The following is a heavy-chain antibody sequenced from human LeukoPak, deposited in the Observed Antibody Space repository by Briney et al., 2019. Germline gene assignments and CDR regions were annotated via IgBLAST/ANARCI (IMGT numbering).Heavy chain of an antibody. J-gene: IGHJ5*02. CDR3: ARLYYSEKDNWFDP. Sequence: PSETLSLTCTVSGGSISSSSYYWGWLRQPPGKGREWSVSIYYSGSTYYNPALTSRVTISVDTSKNQFSLKLSSVTTADTAGYYCARLYYSEKDNWFDPWGQGTLVTVSS. CDR1: GGSISSSSYY. D-gene: IGHD2/OR15-2a*01. CDR2: IYYSGST. V-gene: IGHV4-39*01.